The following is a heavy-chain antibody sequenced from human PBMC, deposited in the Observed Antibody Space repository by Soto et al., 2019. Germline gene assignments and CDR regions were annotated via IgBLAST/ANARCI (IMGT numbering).Heavy chain of an antibody. CDR2: INHTAGT. D-gene: IGHD3-3*01. Sequence: ETLSLTCAVYGGSVNGYYWNWIRQPPGKGLEWIGEINHTAGTHYNQSFKSRVTMSVDTSKNQFCLWLGFVTAADTAIYYCATRITVFGLLIPPFDPWGQGTQVTVSS. V-gene: IGHV4-34*01. CDR3: ATRITVFGLLIPPFDP. CDR1: GGSVNGYY. J-gene: IGHJ5*02.